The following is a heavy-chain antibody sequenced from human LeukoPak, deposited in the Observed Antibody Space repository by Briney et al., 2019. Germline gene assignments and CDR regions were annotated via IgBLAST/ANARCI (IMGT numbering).Heavy chain of an antibody. J-gene: IGHJ4*02. CDR2: ISAYNGNT. D-gene: IGHD3-9*01. CDR1: GYTXTSYG. V-gene: IGHV1-18*01. CDR3: ARDCYDILTGYYWGFDY. Sequence: ASVKVSCKASGYTXTSYGISWVRQAPGQGLEWMGWISAYNGNTNYAQKLQGRVTMTTDTSTSTAYMELRSLRSDDTAVYYCARDCYDILTGYYWGFDYWGQGTLVTVSS.